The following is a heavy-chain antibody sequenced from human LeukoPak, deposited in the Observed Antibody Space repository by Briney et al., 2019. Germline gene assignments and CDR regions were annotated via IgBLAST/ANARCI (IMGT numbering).Heavy chain of an antibody. CDR1: GYTFTGYY. J-gene: IGHJ3*02. Sequence: ATVKVSCKASGYTFTGYYMHWVRQAPGQGLEWMGWINPNSGGTNYAQKFQGRVTMTRDTSISTAYMELSRLRSDDTAVYYCARDREGYYDILTGYYGVGAFDIWGQGTMVTVSS. D-gene: IGHD3-9*01. V-gene: IGHV1-2*02. CDR3: ARDREGYYDILTGYYGVGAFDI. CDR2: INPNSGGT.